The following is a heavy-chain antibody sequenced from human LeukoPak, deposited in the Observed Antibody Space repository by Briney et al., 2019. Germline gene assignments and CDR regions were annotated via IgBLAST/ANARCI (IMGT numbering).Heavy chain of an antibody. CDR2: IRYDGGIK. CDR1: GFTFSSYW. D-gene: IGHD1-26*01. J-gene: IGHJ6*03. CDR3: ARDPYSGNYGNYYYYYMDV. Sequence: GGSLRLSCAASGFTFSSYWMSWVRPPPGKGLEWVAFIRYDGGIKHYADSVKGRFTLSRDNSKNTLYLQMNSLGPEDTAVYYCARDPYSGNYGNYYYYYMDVWGKGTTVTISS. V-gene: IGHV3-30*02.